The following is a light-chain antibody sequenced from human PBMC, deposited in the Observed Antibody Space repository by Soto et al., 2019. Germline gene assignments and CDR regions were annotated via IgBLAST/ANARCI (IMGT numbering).Light chain of an antibody. CDR1: QSISSW. V-gene: IGKV1-5*03. CDR2: KAS. J-gene: IGKJ1*01. CDR3: QQYNSYSRT. Sequence: IQITQSPSTLSASVGDRVTITCRASQSISSWLAWYQQKPGKAPKLLIYKASSLESGAPSRFSGSGSGTEFTLTISSLQPDDFATYYCQQYNSYSRTFGQGTKVDIK.